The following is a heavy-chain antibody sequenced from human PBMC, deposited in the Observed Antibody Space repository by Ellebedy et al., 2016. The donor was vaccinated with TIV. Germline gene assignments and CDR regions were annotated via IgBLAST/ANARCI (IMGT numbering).Heavy chain of an antibody. CDR3: ARGVLNSGYYSDY. CDR2: VSSDVTGP. CDR1: GFSLSTYW. D-gene: IGHD3-22*01. V-gene: IGHV3-74*01. J-gene: IGHJ4*02. Sequence: GESLKISCAASGFSLSTYWMHWVRQVPGKGLEWVSRVSSDVTGPTYADSVMGRFIISRDNAKSTVYLQMFSLRPEYTAVYYCARGVLNSGYYSDYWGRGTLVTVSS.